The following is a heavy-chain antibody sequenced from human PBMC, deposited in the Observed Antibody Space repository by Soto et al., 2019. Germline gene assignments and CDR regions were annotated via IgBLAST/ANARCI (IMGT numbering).Heavy chain of an antibody. J-gene: IGHJ6*02. D-gene: IGHD2-21*02. CDR2: IYPGDSDT. CDR1: GYSFTSYW. CDR3: ARILYCGGDCYPYGMGV. V-gene: IGHV5-51*01. Sequence: GESLKISCKGSGYSFTSYWIGWVRQMPGKGLEWMGIIYPGDSDTRYSPSFQGQVTISADKSISTAYLQWSSLKASDTAMYYCARILYCGGDCYPYGMGVWGQGTTVTVSS.